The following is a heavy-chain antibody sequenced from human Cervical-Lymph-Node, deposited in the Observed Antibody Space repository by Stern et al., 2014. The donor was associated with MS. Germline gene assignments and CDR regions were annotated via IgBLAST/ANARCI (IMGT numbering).Heavy chain of an antibody. CDR3: ARWGYGDYEADY. CDR2: THSSGRT. CDR1: PYSISSGYY. J-gene: IGHJ4*02. D-gene: IGHD4-17*01. Sequence: VQLEESGPRLVKPSETLSLTCSVSPYSISSGYYWAWIRQSPGKGLEWIGTTHSSGRTHYNQSLKSRVTISADTSKNQFFLMLTSVAAADTAVYYCARWGYGDYEADYWGQGTLVTVSS. V-gene: IGHV4-38-2*02.